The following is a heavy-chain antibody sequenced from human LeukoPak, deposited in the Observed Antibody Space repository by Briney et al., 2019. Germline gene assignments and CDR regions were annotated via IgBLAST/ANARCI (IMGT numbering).Heavy chain of an antibody. J-gene: IGHJ4*02. Sequence: PGGSLRPSCAASGFTVSSNYMSWVRQAPGKGLEWLSVIYVGGSTFYADSVKGRFTISRDNSKNTLYLQMNSLRADDTAVYYCARDHRNAGVFDYWGQGTLVTVSS. CDR3: ARDHRNAGVFDY. CDR1: GFTVSSNY. V-gene: IGHV3-53*01. CDR2: IYVGGST. D-gene: IGHD2-2*01.